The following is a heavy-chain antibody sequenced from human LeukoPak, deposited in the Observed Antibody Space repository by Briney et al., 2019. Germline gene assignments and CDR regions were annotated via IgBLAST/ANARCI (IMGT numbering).Heavy chain of an antibody. J-gene: IGHJ4*02. CDR3: AILPRSWSYSLDYFDY. D-gene: IGHD1-26*01. Sequence: ASAKVSCKASGYTFTSYYMHWVRQAPGQGLEWMGIINPSGGSTSYAQKFQGRVTMTRDTSTSTVYMELSSLRSEDTAVYYCAILPRSWSYSLDYFDYWGQGTLVTVSS. CDR1: GYTFTSYY. CDR2: INPSGGST. V-gene: IGHV1-46*01.